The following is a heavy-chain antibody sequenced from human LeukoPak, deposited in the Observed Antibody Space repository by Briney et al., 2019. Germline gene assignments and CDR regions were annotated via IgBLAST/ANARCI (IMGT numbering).Heavy chain of an antibody. CDR3: AREEVDSGSYSEALDH. V-gene: IGHV1-2*02. CDR1: GYTFTGYY. CDR2: INPNNGDT. D-gene: IGHD1-26*01. J-gene: IGHJ4*02. Sequence: ASVKVSCKASGYTFTGYYMHWVRQAPGQGLEWMGWINPNNGDTHHAQKFQGRVTLTRDTSISTAYMELSRLRPDDTAVYYCAREEVDSGSYSEALDHWGQGTLVTVPS.